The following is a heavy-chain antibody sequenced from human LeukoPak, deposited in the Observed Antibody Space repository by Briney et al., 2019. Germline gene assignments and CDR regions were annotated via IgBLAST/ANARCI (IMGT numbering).Heavy chain of an antibody. Sequence: GASVKVSCKASGYTFTSYYMHWVRQAPGQELEWMGMIYPSGGSTSYAQKFQGRVTMSRDTSTSTVYMEMSSLRSEDTAVYYCTRLYDISNSWFDPWGQGTLVTVSS. CDR1: GYTFTSYY. V-gene: IGHV1-46*03. CDR3: TRLYDISNSWFDP. J-gene: IGHJ5*02. CDR2: IYPSGGST. D-gene: IGHD3-9*01.